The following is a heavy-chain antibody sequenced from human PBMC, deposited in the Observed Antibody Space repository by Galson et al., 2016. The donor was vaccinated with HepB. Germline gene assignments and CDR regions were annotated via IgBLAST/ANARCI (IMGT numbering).Heavy chain of an antibody. D-gene: IGHD2-15*01. CDR2: TSYDGSTT. CDR1: GFNLGSYI. Sequence: SLRLSCAASGFNLGSYIMYWVRQAPGKGPEWVALTSYDGSTTDYTDSAKDRFTISRDNSKNTLYLQMNGLTTEDTAVYYCARVRGYVDYWGQGTLVIVSS. CDR3: ARVRGYVDY. V-gene: IGHV3-30*04. J-gene: IGHJ4*02.